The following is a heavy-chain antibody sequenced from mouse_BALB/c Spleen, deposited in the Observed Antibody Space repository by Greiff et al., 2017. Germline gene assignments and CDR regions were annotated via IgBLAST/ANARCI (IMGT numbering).Heavy chain of an antibody. D-gene: IGHD1-1*01. CDR3: ARGFITTVVADY. Sequence: VQLKESGAELVRPGTSVKVSCKASGYAFTNYLIEWVKQRPGQGLEWIGVINPGSGGTNYNEKFKGKATLTADKSSSTAYMQLSSLTSDDSAVYFCARGFITTVVADYWGQGTTLTVSS. V-gene: IGHV1-54*01. CDR2: INPGSGGT. J-gene: IGHJ2*01. CDR1: GYAFTNYL.